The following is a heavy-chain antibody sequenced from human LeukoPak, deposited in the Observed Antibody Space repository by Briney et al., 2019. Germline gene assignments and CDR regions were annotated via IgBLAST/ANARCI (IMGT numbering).Heavy chain of an antibody. J-gene: IGHJ3*02. D-gene: IGHD1-14*01. CDR2: GST. V-gene: IGHV4-39*01. Sequence: PSETLSLTCTVSGGSISSSSHYCGWIRQPPGKGLEWIGSGSTYYNPSLKSRVTISVDTSKNQFSLKLYSVTAADTAVYYCARPTLNNHLDAFDIWGQGTMVTVSS. CDR3: ARPTLNNHLDAFDI. CDR1: GGSISSSSHY.